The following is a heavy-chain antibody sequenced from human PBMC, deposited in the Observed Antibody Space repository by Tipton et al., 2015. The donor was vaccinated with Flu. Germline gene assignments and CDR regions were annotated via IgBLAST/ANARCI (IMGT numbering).Heavy chain of an antibody. D-gene: IGHD1-1*01. CDR1: GGSISSGSYY. CDR3: ARDLWNDRRAYYYYGVDV. J-gene: IGHJ6*02. V-gene: IGHV4-39*07. CDR2: IYYSGTT. Sequence: TLSLTCSVSGGSISSGSYYWTWIRQPPGKGLEWIGSIYYSGTTYYNPSLKSRVTISVDSSKNEFSLTLASLTAADTAVYYCARDLWNDRRAYYYYGVDVWGQGTTVTVSS.